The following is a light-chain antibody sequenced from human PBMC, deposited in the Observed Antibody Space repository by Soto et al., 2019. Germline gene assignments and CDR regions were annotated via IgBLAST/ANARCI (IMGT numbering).Light chain of an antibody. CDR3: QQYNSYSTYT. Sequence: DIQMTQSPSTLSASVGDRVTITCRASQSISSWLAWYQQKPGKAPKLLIYKASSLESGVPSRFSVSGSGTELTLTISSLQPDDFATYYSQQYNSYSTYTFGQGTKLEIK. CDR1: QSISSW. J-gene: IGKJ2*01. V-gene: IGKV1-5*03. CDR2: KAS.